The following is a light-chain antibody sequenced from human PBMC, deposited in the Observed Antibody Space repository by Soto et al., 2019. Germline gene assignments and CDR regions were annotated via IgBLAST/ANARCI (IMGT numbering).Light chain of an antibody. V-gene: IGKV4-1*01. CDR3: QQYDTSPHMYT. CDR1: GSVLYKSNNKNH. Sequence: DIVITQSPDSLAVSLGERATMNCKCSGSVLYKSNNKNHLAWYQHKPDXSPXLLIYATSTRAAGIPDRLSGSGSGTDFTLTISRLEPDDVAVYYCQQYDTSPHMYTFGQGTKVDIK. J-gene: IGKJ2*01. CDR2: ATS.